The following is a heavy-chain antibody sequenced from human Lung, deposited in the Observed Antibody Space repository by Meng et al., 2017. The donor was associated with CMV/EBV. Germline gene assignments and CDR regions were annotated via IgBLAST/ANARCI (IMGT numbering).Heavy chain of an antibody. V-gene: IGHV3-21*01. CDR2: ISSSSSYV. D-gene: IGHD3-10*01. J-gene: IGHJ4*02. CDR3: AREGYDYDSGSYYYYFDH. Sequence: GEXXKISCAASRFSSYTLNWVRQAPGKGLEWVSSISSSSSYVYYADSVKGRSTISRDNAKNSLYLQMNSLRAEDTAVYYCAREGYDYDSGSYYYYFDHWGQGXLVTVSS. CDR1: RFSSYT.